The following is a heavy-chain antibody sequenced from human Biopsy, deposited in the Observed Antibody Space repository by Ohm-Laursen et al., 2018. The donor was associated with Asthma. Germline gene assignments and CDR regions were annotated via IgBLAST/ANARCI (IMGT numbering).Heavy chain of an antibody. Sequence: SSVKVSCKASGGTFNSDAISWVRQAPGQGLEWMGGIIPIFGTPSYAQNFQSRLTITADDSTSTAYMELSSLRSEDTAMYYCARSYCGGDCFSPFDYWGQGTLVTVSS. J-gene: IGHJ4*02. CDR3: ARSYCGGDCFSPFDY. CDR1: GGTFNSDA. D-gene: IGHD2-21*01. V-gene: IGHV1-69*01. CDR2: IIPIFGTP.